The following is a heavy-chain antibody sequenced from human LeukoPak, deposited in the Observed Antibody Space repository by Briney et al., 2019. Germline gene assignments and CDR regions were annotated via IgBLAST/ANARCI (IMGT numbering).Heavy chain of an antibody. CDR2: ISGSGGST. CDR1: GFTFSSYA. Sequence: GGSLRLSCAASGFTFSSYAMSWVRQAPGKGLEWVSIISGSGGSTYYADSVKGRFTISRDNPKNTLYLQMNSLRAEDMAVYYCAMASSTSSGWFDPWGQGTPVTVSS. V-gene: IGHV3-23*01. D-gene: IGHD2-2*01. J-gene: IGHJ5*02. CDR3: AMASSTSSGWFDP.